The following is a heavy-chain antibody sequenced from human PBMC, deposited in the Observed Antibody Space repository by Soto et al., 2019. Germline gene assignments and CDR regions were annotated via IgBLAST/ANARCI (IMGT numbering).Heavy chain of an antibody. CDR1: GGTFSSYT. CDR2: IIPILCIA. V-gene: IGHV1-69*02. Sequence: SVKVSCKASGGTFSSYTISWVRQAPGQGLEWMGRIIPILCIANYAQKFQGRVTITADKGTSTAYMELSSLRSEDTALYYCAMKSQYFYDSGSPNYFDSWGQGTLVTVSS. CDR3: AMKSQYFYDSGSPNYFDS. D-gene: IGHD3-10*01. J-gene: IGHJ4*02.